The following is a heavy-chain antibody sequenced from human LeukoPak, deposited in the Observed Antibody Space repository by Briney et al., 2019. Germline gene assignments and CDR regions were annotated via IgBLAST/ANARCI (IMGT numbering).Heavy chain of an antibody. Sequence: GGSLRLSCAASGFTFSSYEMNWVRQAPGKGLEWISYISSSSSTIYYADSVKGRFTISRDNAKNSLYLQMDSLRDEDTAVYYCARGRYCSSASCYFDSWGQGTLVTVSS. V-gene: IGHV3-48*03. CDR2: ISSSSSTI. CDR1: GFTFSSYE. J-gene: IGHJ4*02. D-gene: IGHD2-2*01. CDR3: ARGRYCSSASCYFDS.